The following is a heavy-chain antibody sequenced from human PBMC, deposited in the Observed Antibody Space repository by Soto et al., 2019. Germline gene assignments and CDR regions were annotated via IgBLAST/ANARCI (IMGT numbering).Heavy chain of an antibody. Sequence: PGGSLRLSCAASGFTFSSYGIHWVRQAPGKGLEWVAVISYDGSNKDYADSVKGRFTISRDNSKNTLYLQMNSLRAEDTAVYYCAKDGNAILTGYVDYYFDYWGQGTLVTVSS. CDR2: ISYDGSNK. J-gene: IGHJ4*02. D-gene: IGHD3-9*01. CDR3: AKDGNAILTGYVDYYFDY. V-gene: IGHV3-30*18. CDR1: GFTFSSYG.